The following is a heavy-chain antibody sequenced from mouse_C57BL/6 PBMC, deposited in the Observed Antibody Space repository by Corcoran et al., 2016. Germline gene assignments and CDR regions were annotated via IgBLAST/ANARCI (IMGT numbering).Heavy chain of an antibody. CDR2: ISYDGSN. J-gene: IGHJ1*03. D-gene: IGHD2-4*01. V-gene: IGHV3-6*01. CDR3: AREGDYDDWYFDV. Sequence: DVQLQESGPGLVKPSQSLSLTCSVTGYSITSGYYWNWIRQFPGNKLEWMGYISYDGSNNYNPSLKNRISITRDTSKNQFFLKLNSVTTEDTATYYCAREGDYDDWYFDVWGTGTTVTVSS. CDR1: GYSITSGYY.